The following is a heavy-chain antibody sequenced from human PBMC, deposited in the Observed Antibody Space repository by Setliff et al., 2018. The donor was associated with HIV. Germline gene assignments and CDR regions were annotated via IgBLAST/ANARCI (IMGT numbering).Heavy chain of an antibody. V-gene: IGHV1-46*01. J-gene: IGHJ5*02. CDR3: ARSGGGWYNWFEP. CDR2: INPSGGST. CDR1: GYTFTRYF. D-gene: IGHD3-16*01. Sequence: ASVKVSCKASGYTFTRYFMHCVRQAPGQGLEWLGMINPSGGSTWYAQKFQGRVTMTGDTSTNTLYMELSSLRSEDTAVYYCARSGGGWYNWFEPWGPGTPVTVSS.